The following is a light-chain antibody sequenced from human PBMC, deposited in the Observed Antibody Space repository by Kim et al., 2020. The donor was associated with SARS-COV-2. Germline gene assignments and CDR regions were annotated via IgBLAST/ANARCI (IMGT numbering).Light chain of an antibody. J-gene: IGKJ2*01. CDR3: QQYSDWPPGDT. Sequence: EIVMTQSPAILSVSPGERATLSCRASQSVSSHLAWYQQRPGQPPRLLIYGASTRATGIPARFSGSWSGTEFTLTISSLQSEDFAIYFCQQYSDWPPGDTFGQGTKLEI. CDR2: GAS. V-gene: IGKV3-15*01. CDR1: QSVSSH.